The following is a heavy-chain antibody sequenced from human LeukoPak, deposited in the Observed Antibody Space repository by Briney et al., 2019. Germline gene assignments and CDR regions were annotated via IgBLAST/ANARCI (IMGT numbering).Heavy chain of an antibody. Sequence: SETLSLTCEVHGGSFSASYWTWIRQPPGKGLEWIGEINHGGSTNYNPSLKSRVTISVDTSKNQFPVKLTSVTAADTAVYYCARRLANYDLVWGSYRDTGGAFDIWGQGTMVAVSS. J-gene: IGHJ3*02. CDR2: INHGGST. CDR3: ARRLANYDLVWGSYRDTGGAFDI. D-gene: IGHD3-16*02. V-gene: IGHV4-34*01. CDR1: GGSFSASY.